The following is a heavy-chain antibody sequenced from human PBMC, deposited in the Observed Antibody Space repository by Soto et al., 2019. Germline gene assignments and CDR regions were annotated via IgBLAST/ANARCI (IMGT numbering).Heavy chain of an antibody. D-gene: IGHD3-22*01. CDR3: AGGRGYYDTHGYSGYYFDS. CDR1: GFTVSNKY. V-gene: IGHV3-53*01. CDR2: IYSGNTT. J-gene: IGHJ4*02. Sequence: EVQLVESGGGLVQPGGSLRLSCAASGFTVSNKYMSWVRQAPGQGLECVSFIYSGNTTYYSNSVNGRFTISRDNSKNTLYLQMDSLRAEDTAVYYCAGGRGYYDTHGYSGYYFDSCGQGTRVTVTS.